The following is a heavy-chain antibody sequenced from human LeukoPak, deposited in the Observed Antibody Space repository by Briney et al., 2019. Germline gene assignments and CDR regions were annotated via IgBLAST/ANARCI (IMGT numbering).Heavy chain of an antibody. CDR1: GGSISSSSYY. CDR3: ARQLGYCSSTSCEITDY. CDR2: IYYSGST. Sequence: SETLSLTCIVSGGSISSSSYYWGWIRQPPGKGLEWIGSIYYSGSTYYNPSLKSRVTISVDTSKNQFSLKLSSVTAADTAVYHCARQLGYCSSTSCEITDYWGQGTLLTVSS. J-gene: IGHJ4*02. V-gene: IGHV4-39*01. D-gene: IGHD2-2*01.